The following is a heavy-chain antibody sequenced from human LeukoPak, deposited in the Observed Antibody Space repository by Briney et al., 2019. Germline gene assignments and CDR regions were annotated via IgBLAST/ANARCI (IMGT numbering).Heavy chain of an antibody. J-gene: IGHJ3*02. D-gene: IGHD6-13*01. V-gene: IGHV1-58*01. CDR2: IVVGSGNT. CDR3: ARPVEQQLTDAFDI. CDR1: GFTFTSSA. Sequence: SVKVSCKASGFTFTSSAVQWVRQARGQRLEWIGWIVVGSGNTNYAQKFQERVTITRDMSTSTAYLQWSSLKASDTAMYYCARPVEQQLTDAFDIWGQGTMVTVSS.